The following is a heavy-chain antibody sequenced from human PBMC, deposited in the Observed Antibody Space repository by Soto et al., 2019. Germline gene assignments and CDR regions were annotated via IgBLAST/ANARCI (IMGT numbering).Heavy chain of an antibody. CDR2: INPSGGST. J-gene: IGHJ4*02. CDR3: ARDRIPGIAAAGTEAPHDY. Sequence: ASVKVSCKASGYTFTNYYVHWVRQAPGQGLEWVGKINPSGGSTMYAKKFQGRVTITADESTSTAYMELSSLRSEDTAVYYCARDRIPGIAAAGTEAPHDYWGQGTLVTVSS. V-gene: IGHV1-46*01. CDR1: GYTFTNYY. D-gene: IGHD6-13*01.